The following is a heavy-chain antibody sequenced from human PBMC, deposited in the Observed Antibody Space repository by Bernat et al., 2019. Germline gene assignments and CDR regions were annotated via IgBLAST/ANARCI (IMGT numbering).Heavy chain of an antibody. CDR2: INPNSGGT. Sequence: QVQLVQSGAEVKKPGASVKVSCKASGYTFTGYYMHWLRQAPGQGLEWMGRINPNSGGTNYAQKFQGRVTMTRDTSISTAYMGLCRLRSDYTAVYYCASMVQGVIITGFDCWGQGTLVTVSS. CDR3: ASMVQGVIITGFDC. CDR1: GYTFTGYY. J-gene: IGHJ4*02. D-gene: IGHD3-10*01. V-gene: IGHV1-2*06.